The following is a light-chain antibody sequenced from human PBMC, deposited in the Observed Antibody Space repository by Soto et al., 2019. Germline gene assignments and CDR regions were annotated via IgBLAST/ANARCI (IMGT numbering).Light chain of an antibody. CDR1: SSDVGGYNY. CDR3: SSYTSSSTLVV. CDR2: EVS. J-gene: IGLJ2*01. V-gene: IGLV2-14*01. Sequence: QSVLTQPASVSGSHGQSITISCTGTSSDVGGYNYVSWYQQHPGKAPKLMIYEVSNRPSGVSNRFSGSKSGNTASLTISGLQAEDEADYYCSSYTSSSTLVVFGGGTKVTAL.